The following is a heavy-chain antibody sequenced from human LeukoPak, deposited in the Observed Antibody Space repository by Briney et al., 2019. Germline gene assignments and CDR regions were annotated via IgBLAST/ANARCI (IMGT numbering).Heavy chain of an antibody. CDR1: GYSISSGYY. D-gene: IGHD5-12*01. V-gene: IGHV4-38-2*01. Sequence: PSETLSLTCAVSGYSISSGYYWGWIRQPPGRRLEWIGSIYHSGSTYYNPSLKSRVTISVDTSKNQFSLKLSSVTAADTAVYYCARVRHLFAGGRHSGYRGGFDYWGQGTLVTVSS. J-gene: IGHJ4*02. CDR3: ARVRHLFAGGRHSGYRGGFDY. CDR2: IYHSGST.